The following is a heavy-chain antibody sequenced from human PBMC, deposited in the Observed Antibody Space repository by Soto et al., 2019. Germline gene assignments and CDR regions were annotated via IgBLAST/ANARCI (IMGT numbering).Heavy chain of an antibody. CDR3: ARDKPHKGSVAGTESAFDI. Sequence: ASVKVSCKASGYTFTSYGISWVRQAPGQGLEWMGWISAYNGNTNYAQKLQGRVTMTTETSTSTAYMELRSLRSDDTAVYYCARDKPHKGSVAGTESAFDIWGQGTMVTVSS. J-gene: IGHJ3*02. CDR1: GYTFTSYG. CDR2: ISAYNGNT. D-gene: IGHD6-19*01. V-gene: IGHV1-18*01.